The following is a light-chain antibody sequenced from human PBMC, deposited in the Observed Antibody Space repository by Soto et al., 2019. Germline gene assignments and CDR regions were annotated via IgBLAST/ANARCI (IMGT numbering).Light chain of an antibody. CDR2: AAS. J-gene: IGKJ2*01. V-gene: IGKV1D-8*01. CDR3: HRYYSFPLYT. Sequence: VIWMTQSPSLLSASTGDRVTISCRMSQGIISYFAWYQQKPGKDPELLIDAASTLQSRVPSRFISSGSGTDFTLAICCLQFEDFATYYCHRYYSFPLYTFGQGTKLEIK. CDR1: QGIISY.